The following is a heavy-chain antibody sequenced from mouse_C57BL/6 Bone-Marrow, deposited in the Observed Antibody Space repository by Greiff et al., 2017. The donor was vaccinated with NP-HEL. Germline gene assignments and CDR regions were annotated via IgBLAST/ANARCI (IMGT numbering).Heavy chain of an antibody. J-gene: IGHJ2*01. V-gene: IGHV1-26*01. CDR3: AREKDYGNYEGDY. Sequence: EVQLQQSGPELVKPGASVKISCKASGYTFTDYYMNWVKQSHGKSLEWIGDINPNNGGTSYNQKFKGKATLTVDKSSSTAYMELRSLTSEDSAVYYCAREKDYGNYEGDYWGQGTTLTVSS. CDR1: GYTFTDYY. CDR2: INPNNGGT. D-gene: IGHD2-1*01.